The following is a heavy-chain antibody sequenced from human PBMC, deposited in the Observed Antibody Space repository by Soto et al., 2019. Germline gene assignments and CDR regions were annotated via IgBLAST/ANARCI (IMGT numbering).Heavy chain of an antibody. Sequence: PWWSLRLSCAASGFTFSSYAMSWFRQAPGKGLEWVSAISGSGGSTYYADSVKGRFTISRDNSKNTLYLQMNSLRAEDTAVYYCAKDSYYDILTGYYDIDYWGQGTLVTVSS. CDR3: AKDSYYDILTGYYDIDY. CDR2: ISGSGGST. J-gene: IGHJ4*02. D-gene: IGHD3-9*01. CDR1: GFTFSSYA. V-gene: IGHV3-23*01.